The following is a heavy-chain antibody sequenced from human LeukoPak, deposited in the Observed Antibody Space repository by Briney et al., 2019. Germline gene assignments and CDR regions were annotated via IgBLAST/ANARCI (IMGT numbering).Heavy chain of an antibody. CDR2: IYYSGST. V-gene: IGHV4-59*01. CDR3: AVHYYDSSGYLGPFDY. CDR1: GGSISSYY. D-gene: IGHD3-22*01. J-gene: IGHJ4*02. Sequence: SETLSLTCTVSGGSISSYYWSWIRQPPGKGLEWMGYIYYSGSTNYNPSLKSRVTISVDTSKNQFSLKLSSVTAADTAVYYCAVHYYDSSGYLGPFDYWGQGTLVTVSS.